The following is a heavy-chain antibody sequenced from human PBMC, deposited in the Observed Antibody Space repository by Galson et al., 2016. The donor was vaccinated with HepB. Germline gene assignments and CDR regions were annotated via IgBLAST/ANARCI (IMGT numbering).Heavy chain of an antibody. D-gene: IGHD6-6*01. Sequence: ETLSLTCSVSGGSITDYFWSWIRQAPGKRLEWIGYVYYSGSTNYNPSFKSRIFISVETSQNQFSLRLSSVTAADTAFYYCARHEQSISSRKWFDSWGQGVLVTVSS. CDR2: VYYSGST. V-gene: IGHV4-59*08. J-gene: IGHJ5*01. CDR3: ARHEQSISSRKWFDS. CDR1: GGSITDYF.